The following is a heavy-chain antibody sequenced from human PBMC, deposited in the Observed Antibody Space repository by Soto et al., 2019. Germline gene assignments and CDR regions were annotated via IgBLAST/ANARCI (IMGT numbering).Heavy chain of an antibody. CDR1: GFTFSSYA. J-gene: IGHJ6*01. V-gene: IGHV3-23*01. D-gene: IGHD6-13*01. CDR3: AKDRDGAAAGPTKCYGMDV. CDR2: ISGSGDST. Sequence: EVQLLESGGGLVQPGGSLRLSCAASGFTFSSYAMSWVRQAPGKGLEWVSVISGSGDSTYYADSVRGRFTISRDNSKNTLYLQMTSLRAEDTAVYYCAKDRDGAAAGPTKCYGMDVWGQGTKVTVSS.